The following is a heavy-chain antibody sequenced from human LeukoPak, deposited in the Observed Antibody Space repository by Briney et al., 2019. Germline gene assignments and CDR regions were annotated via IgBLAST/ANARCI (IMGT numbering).Heavy chain of an antibody. Sequence: SETLSLTCTVSGGSISSYYWSWIRQPPGKGLKWIGYIYYSGSTNYNPSLKSRVTISVDTSKNQFSLKLSSVTAADTAVYYCAREDYDSSGYSPYFAYWGQGTLVTVSS. CDR3: AREDYDSSGYSPYFAY. D-gene: IGHD3-22*01. CDR1: GGSISSYY. CDR2: IYYSGST. V-gene: IGHV4-59*01. J-gene: IGHJ4*02.